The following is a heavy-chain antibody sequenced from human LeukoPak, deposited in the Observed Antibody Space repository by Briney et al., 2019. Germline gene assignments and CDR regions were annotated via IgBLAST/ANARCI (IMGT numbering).Heavy chain of an antibody. Sequence: GGSLRLSCGASGFTFSSYAMSWVRQAPGKGLEWVSSISGRGGTTHYADSVKGRFTISRDNSKNTLSLQMNSLRAEDTAVYYCAKVSLRWLVLSPFDYWGQGTLVTVSS. CDR3: AKVSLRWLVLSPFDY. V-gene: IGHV3-23*01. CDR1: GFTFSSYA. J-gene: IGHJ4*02. D-gene: IGHD6-19*01. CDR2: ISGRGGTT.